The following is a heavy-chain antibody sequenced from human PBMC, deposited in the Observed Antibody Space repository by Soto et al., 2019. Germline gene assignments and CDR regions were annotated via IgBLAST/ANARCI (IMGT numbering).Heavy chain of an antibody. V-gene: IGHV4-39*01. J-gene: IGHJ4*02. CDR2: IYYSGST. CDR1: GGSISSRSYY. CDR3: TTRRGLELGDWLLNNFDS. Sequence: PSETLSLTCTVSGGSISSRSYYWGWIRQPPGKGLEWIGSIYYSGSTYYNPSLKSRATISVDTSKNQFSLKLSSVTAADTAVYYCTTRRGLELGDWLLNNFDSWGQGTLVTVSS. D-gene: IGHD3-9*01.